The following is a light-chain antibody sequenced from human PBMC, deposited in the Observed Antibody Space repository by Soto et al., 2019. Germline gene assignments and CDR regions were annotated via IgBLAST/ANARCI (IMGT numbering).Light chain of an antibody. J-gene: IGLJ1*01. CDR1: SSDVGGYNY. Sequence: QSALTQPASVSGSPGQSITISCTGTSSDVGGYNYVSWYQHHPGRAPQLMIYEVSTRPSGVSNRFSGSKSGNTASLTISGLQAEDEADYYCSSYTSSTLLVFGTGTKVTV. CDR3: SSYTSSTLLV. V-gene: IGLV2-14*01. CDR2: EVS.